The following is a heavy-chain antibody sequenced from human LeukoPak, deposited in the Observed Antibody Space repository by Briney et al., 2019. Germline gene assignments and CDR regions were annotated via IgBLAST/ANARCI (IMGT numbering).Heavy chain of an antibody. D-gene: IGHD4-17*01. V-gene: IGHV3-23*01. Sequence: PGGSLRLSCAASGFTYSSYAMSWVRQAPGKGLEWVSAISGSGGSTYYADSVKGRFTISRDNSKDTLYLQMNSLRAEDTAVYYCAKGHNYGDAFDIWGQRTMVTVSS. CDR2: ISGSGGST. CDR1: GFTYSSYA. CDR3: AKGHNYGDAFDI. J-gene: IGHJ3*02.